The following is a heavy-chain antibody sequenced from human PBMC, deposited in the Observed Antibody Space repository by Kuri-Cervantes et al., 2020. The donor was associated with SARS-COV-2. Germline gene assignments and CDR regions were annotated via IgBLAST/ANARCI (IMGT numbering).Heavy chain of an antibody. V-gene: IGHV3-48*04. D-gene: IGHD1-26*01. Sequence: GESLKISCAASGFTFSKYAMNWVRQAPGKGLEWVSYNSASSANIHYADSVKGRFTISRDNAKNSLYLQMNSLRAEDTAVYYCARDGSGSYSWFDPWGQGTLVTVSS. CDR2: NSASSANI. CDR1: GFTFSKYA. J-gene: IGHJ5*02. CDR3: ARDGSGSYSWFDP.